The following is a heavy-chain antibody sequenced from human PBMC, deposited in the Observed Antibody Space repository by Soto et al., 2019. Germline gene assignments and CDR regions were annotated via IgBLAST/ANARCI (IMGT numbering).Heavy chain of an antibody. CDR3: ARGLGYCSGGSCNRDY. D-gene: IGHD2-15*01. CDR2: INHSGST. Sequence: QVQLQQWGAGLLKPSETLSLTCAVYGGSFSGYYWSWIRQPPGKGLEWIGEINHSGSTNYNPSLKSRGTISVDTSKNQFSLKLSSVTAADTAVYYCARGLGYCSGGSCNRDYWGQGTLVTVSS. CDR1: GGSFSGYY. V-gene: IGHV4-34*01. J-gene: IGHJ4*02.